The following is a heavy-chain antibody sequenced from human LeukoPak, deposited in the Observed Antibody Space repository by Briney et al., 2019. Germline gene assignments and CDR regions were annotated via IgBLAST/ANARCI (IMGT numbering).Heavy chain of an antibody. CDR2: MNHSGST. Sequence: PSQTLSLTRAVYGGSFSGYYWSWIRQPPGRGLEWSGEMNHSGSTNYNPSLQSRVTISVDTSKHQCSLKLSSVTAADTAVYYCARSYPYCSSTSCPYVFDPWGQGTLVTVSS. CDR3: ARSYPYCSSTSCPYVFDP. CDR1: GGSFSGYY. V-gene: IGHV4-34*01. J-gene: IGHJ5*02. D-gene: IGHD2-2*01.